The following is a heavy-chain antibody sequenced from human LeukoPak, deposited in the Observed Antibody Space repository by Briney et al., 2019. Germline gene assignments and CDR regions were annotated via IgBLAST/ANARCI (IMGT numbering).Heavy chain of an antibody. CDR2: IYYSGST. J-gene: IGHJ5*02. Sequence: SETLSLTCTVSGGSISSYYWSWIRQPPGKEPEWIGYIYYSGSTNYNPSLKSRVTISVDTSKNQFSLKLSSVTAADTAVYYCAKSSGYNWFDPWGQGTLVTVSS. V-gene: IGHV4-59*01. CDR3: AKSSGYNWFDP. CDR1: GGSISSYY. D-gene: IGHD1-26*01.